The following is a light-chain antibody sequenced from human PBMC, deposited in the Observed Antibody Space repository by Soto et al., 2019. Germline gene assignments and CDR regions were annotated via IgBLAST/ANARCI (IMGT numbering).Light chain of an antibody. CDR2: GPS. V-gene: IGKV3-20*01. Sequence: EIVLTQSPGTLSLSPGERATLSCRASQTVSSSYLAWYQQKPGQAPRLLIYGPSSRATGIPDRFSGSGSGTDFTLTISRLAPEDFAVYYCQQYGSSPYTFGQGTKLEIK. J-gene: IGKJ2*01. CDR3: QQYGSSPYT. CDR1: QTVSSSY.